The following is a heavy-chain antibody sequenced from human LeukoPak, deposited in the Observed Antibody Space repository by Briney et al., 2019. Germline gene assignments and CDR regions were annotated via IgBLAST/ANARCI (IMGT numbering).Heavy chain of an antibody. Sequence: GGSLRLSCAASGFTFSSYELNWVRQAPGKGLEWVSYISDTGSTIYYADSVEGRFTISRDNAKNSLYLQMNSLRAEDTAVYYCAELSITMIGGVWGKGTTVTISS. CDR3: AELSITMIGGV. J-gene: IGHJ6*04. D-gene: IGHD3-10*02. V-gene: IGHV3-48*03. CDR2: ISDTGSTI. CDR1: GFTFSSYE.